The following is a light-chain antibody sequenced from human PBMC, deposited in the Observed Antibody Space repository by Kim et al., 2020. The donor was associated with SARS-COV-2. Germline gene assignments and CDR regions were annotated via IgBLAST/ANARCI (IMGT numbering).Light chain of an antibody. Sequence: GVTISRTGPHSNIGTDYHVHWFQHPPGTAPKLLIYGDNNRPSGVPDRFSGSKSGTAASLAITGLQAEDEGDYYCQSYDSGLSGYVFGSGTKVSVL. CDR1: HSNIGTDYH. CDR3: QSYDSGLSGYV. CDR2: GDN. V-gene: IGLV1-40*01. J-gene: IGLJ1*01.